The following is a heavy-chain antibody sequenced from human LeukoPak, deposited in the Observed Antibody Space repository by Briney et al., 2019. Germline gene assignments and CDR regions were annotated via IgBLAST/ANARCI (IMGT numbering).Heavy chain of an antibody. CDR2: MNPNSGNT. CDR1: GYTFTSYD. CDR3: ARGVKHCSSTSCHLNWFDP. J-gene: IGHJ5*02. Sequence: GASVKVSCKASGYTFTSYDINWVRQATGQGLEWMGWMNPNSGNTGYAQKFQGRVTMTRNTSISTAYMELSSLRSDDTAVYYCARGVKHCSSTSCHLNWFDPWGQGTLVTVSS. V-gene: IGHV1-8*01. D-gene: IGHD2-2*01.